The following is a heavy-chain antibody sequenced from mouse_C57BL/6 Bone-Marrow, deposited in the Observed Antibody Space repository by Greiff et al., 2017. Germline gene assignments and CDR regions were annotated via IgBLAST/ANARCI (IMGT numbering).Heavy chain of an antibody. CDR2: IYPGSGST. CDR3: ARETITTVVPFAY. Sequence: QVQLQQPGAELVKPGASVKMSCKASGYTFTSYWITWVKQRPGQGLEWIGDIYPGSGSTNYNEKFKSKATLTVDTSSSTAYMQLSSLTSEDSAVYCCARETITTVVPFAYWGQGTLVTVSA. J-gene: IGHJ3*01. V-gene: IGHV1-55*01. CDR1: GYTFTSYW. D-gene: IGHD1-1*01.